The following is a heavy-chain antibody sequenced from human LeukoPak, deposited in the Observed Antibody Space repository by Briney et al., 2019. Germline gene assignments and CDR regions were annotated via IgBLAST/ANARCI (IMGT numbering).Heavy chain of an antibody. CDR1: GFTFSSYA. D-gene: IGHD5-18*01. V-gene: IGHV3-30*04. J-gene: IGHJ4*02. CDR3: ARRTAMVSLDY. CDR2: ISYDGSNK. Sequence: GGSLRLSCAASGFTFSSYAMHWVRQAPGKGLEWVAVISYDGSNKYYADSVKGRFTISRDNSKNTPYLQMNSLRAEDTAVYYCARRTAMVSLDYWGQGTLVTVSS.